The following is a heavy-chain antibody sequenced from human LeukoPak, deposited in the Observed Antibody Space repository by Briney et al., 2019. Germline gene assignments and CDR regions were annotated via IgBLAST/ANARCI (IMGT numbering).Heavy chain of an antibody. D-gene: IGHD5-18*01. CDR1: GGSISSGSYY. CDR3: ARGKVGGYSYGYYYYYYMDV. CDR2: IYTSGST. V-gene: IGHV4-61*02. J-gene: IGHJ6*03. Sequence: SSETLSLTCTVSGGSISSGSYYWRWIRQPAGKGLEWIGRIYTSGSTYYNPSLKSRVTISVDTSKNQFSLKLSSVTAADTAVYYCARGKVGGYSYGYYYYYYMDVWGKGTTVTVSS.